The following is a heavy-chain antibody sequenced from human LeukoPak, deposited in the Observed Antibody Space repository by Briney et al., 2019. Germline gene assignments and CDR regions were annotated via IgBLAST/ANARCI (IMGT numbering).Heavy chain of an antibody. CDR2: IYYSGST. CDR1: GGSFSGYY. J-gene: IGHJ5*02. V-gene: IGHV4-34*01. Sequence: SETLSLTCAVYGGSFSGYYWGWIRQPPGKGLEWIGSIYYSGSTYYNPSLESRVTISVDTSKNQFSLKLSSVTAADTAVYYCARAPRHSVWFDPWGQGTLVTVSS. CDR3: ARAPRHSVWFDP. D-gene: IGHD3-10*01.